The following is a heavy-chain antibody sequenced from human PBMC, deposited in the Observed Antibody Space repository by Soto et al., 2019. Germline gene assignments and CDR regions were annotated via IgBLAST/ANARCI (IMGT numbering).Heavy chain of an antibody. D-gene: IGHD5-12*01. CDR1: WYSFTSYW. J-gene: IGHJ6*02. V-gene: IGHV5-51*01. CDR2: IYPGDSDT. Sequence: GESLKISCKGSWYSFTSYWIGWVRQVPGKGLEWMGIIYPGDSDTRYSPSFQGQVTISADKSISTAYLQWSSLKASDTAMYYCARQGGGGYSGYTTTYYYYGMDVWAQGTTVTVSS. CDR3: ARQGGGGYSGYTTTYYYYGMDV.